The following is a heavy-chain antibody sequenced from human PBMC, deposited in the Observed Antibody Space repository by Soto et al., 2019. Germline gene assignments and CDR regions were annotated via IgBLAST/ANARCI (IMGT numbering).Heavy chain of an antibody. Sequence: PSETLSLTCTVSGGSISSYYWSWIRQPPGKGLEWIGYIYYSGSTNYNPSLKSRVTISVDTSKNLFSLKLSSVTAADTAVYYCALITGTGRFDPWGQGTLVTVSS. V-gene: IGHV4-59*01. CDR1: GGSISSYY. CDR3: ALITGTGRFDP. J-gene: IGHJ5*02. CDR2: IYYSGST. D-gene: IGHD1-20*01.